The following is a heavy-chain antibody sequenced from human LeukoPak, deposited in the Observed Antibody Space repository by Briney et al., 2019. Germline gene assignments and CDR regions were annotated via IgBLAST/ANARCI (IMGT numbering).Heavy chain of an antibody. D-gene: IGHD3-16*02. V-gene: IGHV3-23*01. CDR2: ISGSGGST. Sequence: PGGSLRLSCAASGFTFSIYAMSWVRQAPGKGLEWVSAISGSGGSTYYADSVKGRFTISRDNSKNTLYLQMNSLRAEDTAVYYCARGSDFVWGSYRPYFDYWGQGTLVTVSS. CDR1: GFTFSIYA. CDR3: ARGSDFVWGSYRPYFDY. J-gene: IGHJ4*02.